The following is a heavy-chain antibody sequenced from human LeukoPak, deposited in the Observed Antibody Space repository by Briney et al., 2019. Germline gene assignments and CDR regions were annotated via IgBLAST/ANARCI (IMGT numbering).Heavy chain of an antibody. CDR2: IVSDGSST. V-gene: IGHV3-74*01. J-gene: IGHJ4*02. D-gene: IGHD4-23*01. CDR3: ARGRPHGNDY. CDR1: GFTFSNYG. Sequence: PGGSLRLSCAASGFTFSNYGLNWVRQAPGKGLVWVSRIVSDGSSTTYADSVKGRFSISRDNAKNTLYLQMNSLRVEDTAVYYCARGRPHGNDYWGQGTLVTVSS.